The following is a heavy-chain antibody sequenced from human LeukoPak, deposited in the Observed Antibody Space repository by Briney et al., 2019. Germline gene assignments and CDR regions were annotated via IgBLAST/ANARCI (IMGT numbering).Heavy chain of an antibody. V-gene: IGHV3-11*01. CDR2: ISPNADII. CDR1: GFTFSDRY. D-gene: IGHD1-1*01. CDR3: ARYCTFRTCSGTKFDS. J-gene: IGHJ4*02. Sequence: GGSLRLSCVAGGFTFSDRYMSWIRQAPGKGMEWVAYISPNADIIHYADSVRGRFTISRDNSRSMVWLQMNSLTAEDTALYYCARYCTFRTCSGTKFDSWGPGTLVTVSS.